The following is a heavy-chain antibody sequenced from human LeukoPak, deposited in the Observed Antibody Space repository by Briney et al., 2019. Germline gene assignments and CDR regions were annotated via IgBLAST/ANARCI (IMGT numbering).Heavy chain of an antibody. Sequence: SETLSLTCTVSGGSISSYHWSWIRQPPGKGLEWIGYIYYSGSTNYNPSLKSRVTISVDTSKNQFSLKLSSVTAADTAVYSCARHVSTTRGVTILRRITWFDPWGQGTLVTVSS. CDR2: IYYSGST. D-gene: IGHD3-10*01. CDR3: ARHVSTTRGVTILRRITWFDP. V-gene: IGHV4-59*08. CDR1: GGSISSYH. J-gene: IGHJ5*02.